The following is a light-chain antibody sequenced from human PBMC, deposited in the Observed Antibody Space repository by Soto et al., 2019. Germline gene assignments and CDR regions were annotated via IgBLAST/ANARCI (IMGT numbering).Light chain of an antibody. CDR1: SGHSNYA. CDR3: QTWGSGIQI. CDR2: LNSDGSH. J-gene: IGLJ2*01. Sequence: QSVLTQSPSASASLGASVKLTCTLSSGHSNYAIAWHQQQPEKGPRYLMKLNSDGSHSKGDGIPDRFSGSSSGAERYLTISGLQSEDEADYYCQTWGSGIQIFGGGTKVTVL. V-gene: IGLV4-69*01.